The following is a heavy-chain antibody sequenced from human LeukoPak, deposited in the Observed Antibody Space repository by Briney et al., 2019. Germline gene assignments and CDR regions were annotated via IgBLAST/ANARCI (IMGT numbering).Heavy chain of an antibody. CDR1: GGSFRGYY. J-gene: IGHJ5*02. Sequence: SETLSLTCAVYGGSFRGYYWSWIRQPPGKVLEWIGEINHSGSTNYNPSLKSRVTISVDTSKNQFSLKLSSVTAADTAVYYCARRWTPQTGTTLGRPNWFDPWGQGTLVTVSS. CDR2: INHSGST. D-gene: IGHD1-7*01. CDR3: ARRWTPQTGTTLGRPNWFDP. V-gene: IGHV4-34*01.